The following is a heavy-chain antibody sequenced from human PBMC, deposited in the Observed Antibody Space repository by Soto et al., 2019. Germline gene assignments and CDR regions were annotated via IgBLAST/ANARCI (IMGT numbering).Heavy chain of an antibody. CDR3: ARADGVRGVIEYYFDY. D-gene: IGHD3-10*01. CDR1: GGTFSSYT. Sequence: QVQLVQSGAEVKKPGSSVKVSCKASGGTFSSYTISWVRQAPGQGLEWMGRIIPILGIANYAQKFQGRVTITADKSTSTAYMERSSLRSEDTAVYYCARADGVRGVIEYYFDYWGQGTLVTVSS. CDR2: IIPILGIA. V-gene: IGHV1-69*02. J-gene: IGHJ4*02.